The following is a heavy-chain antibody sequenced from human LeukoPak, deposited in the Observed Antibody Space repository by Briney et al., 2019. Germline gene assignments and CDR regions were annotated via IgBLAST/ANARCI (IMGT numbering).Heavy chain of an antibody. V-gene: IGHV1-69*05. CDR3: ARGIGNIAAHLDY. J-gene: IGHJ4*02. CDR2: IIPIFGTA. Sequence: SVKVSCKASGGTFSSYAISWVRQAPGQGLEWMGGIIPIFGTANYAQKFQGRVTMTRDMSTSTVYMELSSLRSEDTAVYYCARGIGNIAAHLDYWGQGTLVTVSS. CDR1: GGTFSSYA. D-gene: IGHD6-6*01.